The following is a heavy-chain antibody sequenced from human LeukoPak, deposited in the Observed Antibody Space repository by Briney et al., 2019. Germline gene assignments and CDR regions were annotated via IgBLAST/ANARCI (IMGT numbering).Heavy chain of an antibody. V-gene: IGHV4-34*01. CDR2: INHSGST. D-gene: IGHD3-10*01. Sequence: GSLRLSCAASGFTFSSYWMNWIRQPPGKGLEWIGEINHSGSTNYNPSPKSRVTISVDTSKNQFSLKLSSVTAADTAVYYCARGVPYYYGSGSYYKRANWFDPWGQGTLVTVSS. CDR3: ARGVPYYYGSGSYYKRANWFDP. J-gene: IGHJ5*02. CDR1: GFTFSSYW.